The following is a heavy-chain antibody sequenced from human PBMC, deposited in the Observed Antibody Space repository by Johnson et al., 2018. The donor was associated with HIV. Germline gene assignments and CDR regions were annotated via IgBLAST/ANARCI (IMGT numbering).Heavy chain of an antibody. CDR3: AKAGSGGSTARNGFDM. J-gene: IGHJ3*02. Sequence: MLLVESGGGLVQPGRSLRLSCAASGFTFEDFAMHWVRQVPGKGLEWVGRIRNKANSYTTEYAASVKGRFTILRDDSKNSLYLQMNSLRDEDTAVYYCAKAGSGGSTARNGFDMWGQGTMVTVSS. CDR1: GFTFEDFA. CDR2: IRNKANSYTT. V-gene: IGHV3-72*01. D-gene: IGHD1-26*01.